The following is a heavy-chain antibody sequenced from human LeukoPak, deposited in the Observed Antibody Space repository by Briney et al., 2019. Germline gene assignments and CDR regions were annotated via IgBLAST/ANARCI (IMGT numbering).Heavy chain of an antibody. CDR2: FDPEDGET. Sequence: ASVKVSCKVSGYTLTELSMHWVRQAPGKGLEWMGGFDPEDGETIYAQKFQGRVTMTEDTSTDTAYMELSSLRSEDTAVYYCATVFYYGSGSYRQYFQHWGQGTLVTVSP. D-gene: IGHD3-10*01. CDR1: GYTLTELS. J-gene: IGHJ1*01. CDR3: ATVFYYGSGSYRQYFQH. V-gene: IGHV1-24*01.